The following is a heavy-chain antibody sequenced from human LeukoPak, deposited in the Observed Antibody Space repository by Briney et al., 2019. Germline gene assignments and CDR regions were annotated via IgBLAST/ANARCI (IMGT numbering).Heavy chain of an antibody. Sequence: SVKVSCKASGGTFSSYAISWVRQAPGQGLEWMGGIIPIFGTANYAQKFQGRVTITADESTSTAYMELSSLRSEDTAVYYCARSRPSYCSSTSCFGDYYYYGMDVWAKGPRSPSPQ. CDR2: IIPIFGTA. J-gene: IGHJ6*04. V-gene: IGHV1-69*01. CDR1: GGTFSSYA. D-gene: IGHD2-2*01. CDR3: ARSRPSYCSSTSCFGDYYYYGMDV.